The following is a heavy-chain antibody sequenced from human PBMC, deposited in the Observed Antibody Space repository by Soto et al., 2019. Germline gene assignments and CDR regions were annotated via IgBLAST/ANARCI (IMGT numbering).Heavy chain of an antibody. CDR3: ARSSSSESHYYGMDV. V-gene: IGHV1-18*01. CDR2: ISAYNGNT. Sequence: ASVKVSCKASGYTFTSYGISWVRQAPGQGLEWMGWISAYNGNTNYAQKLQGRVTMTTDTSTSTAYMELSRLRSDDTAVYYCARSSSSESHYYGMDVWGQGTTVTVSS. CDR1: GYTFTSYG. D-gene: IGHD6-6*01. J-gene: IGHJ6*02.